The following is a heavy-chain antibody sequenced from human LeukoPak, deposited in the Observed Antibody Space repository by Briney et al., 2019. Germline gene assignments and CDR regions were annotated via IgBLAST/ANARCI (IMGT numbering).Heavy chain of an antibody. V-gene: IGHV3-30-3*01. Sequence: PGRSLRLSCAASGFTFSSYAMHWVRQAPGKGLEWVAVISYDGSNKYYADSVKGRFTISRDNSKNTLYLQMNSLRAEDTAVYYCAREWRWGYYFDYWGQGTLVTVSS. CDR1: GFTFSSYA. D-gene: IGHD3-16*01. CDR3: AREWRWGYYFDY. CDR2: ISYDGSNK. J-gene: IGHJ4*02.